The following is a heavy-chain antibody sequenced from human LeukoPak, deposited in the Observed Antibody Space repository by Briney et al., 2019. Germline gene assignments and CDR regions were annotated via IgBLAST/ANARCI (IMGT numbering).Heavy chain of an antibody. CDR2: LNPKSGDT. Sequence: ATVKVSCKASGYTFTDYFIHWVRQAPGQGLEWMGWLNPKSGDTSYAQKFQGTVTMARDTSITTAYMDLSRLKSDDTAVYYCVRDLTRYYDISGPYIESYWGQGTLVTVSS. CDR1: GYTFTDYF. CDR3: VRDLTRYYDISGPYIESY. D-gene: IGHD3-22*01. V-gene: IGHV1-2*02. J-gene: IGHJ4*02.